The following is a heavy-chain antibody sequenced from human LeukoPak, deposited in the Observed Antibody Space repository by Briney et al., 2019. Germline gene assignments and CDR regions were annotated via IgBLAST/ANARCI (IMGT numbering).Heavy chain of an antibody. CDR3: ARDYSRYGDYVSFDY. Sequence: SVKVSCKASGGTFSSYAISWVRQAPGQGLEWMGRIIPIFGIANYAQKFQGRVTITADKSTSTAYMELSSLRSEDTAVYYCARDYSRYGDYVSFDYWGQGTLVTVPS. CDR1: GGTFSSYA. V-gene: IGHV1-69*04. D-gene: IGHD4-17*01. J-gene: IGHJ4*02. CDR2: IIPIFGIA.